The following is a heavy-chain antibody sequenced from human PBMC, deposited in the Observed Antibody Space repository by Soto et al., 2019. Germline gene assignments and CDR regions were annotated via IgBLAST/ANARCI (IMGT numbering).Heavy chain of an antibody. V-gene: IGHV5-10-1*01. D-gene: IGHD3-22*01. J-gene: IGHJ4*02. CDR1: GYSFTSYW. CDR3: ARHYVPPYYYDSSGYPYFDY. CDR2: IDPSDSYT. Sequence: GESLKISCKGSGYSFTSYWISWVRQMHGKGLEWMGRIDPSDSYTNYSPSFQGHVTISADKSISTAYLQWSSLKASDTAMYYCARHYVPPYYYDSSGYPYFDYWGQGTHVTVSS.